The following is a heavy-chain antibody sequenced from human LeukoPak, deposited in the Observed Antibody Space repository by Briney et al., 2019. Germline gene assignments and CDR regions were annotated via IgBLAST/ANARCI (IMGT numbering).Heavy chain of an antibody. D-gene: IGHD3-10*01. CDR3: GRGYGSGSYHDAFDI. J-gene: IGHJ3*02. CDR2: INSDGSST. CDR1: GFTFSSYW. Sequence: GGSLRLSCAASGFTFSSYWMHWVRQAPGKGLVWVSRINSDGSSTSYADSVKGRFTISRDNAKNTLYLQMNSLRAEDTAVYYCGRGYGSGSYHDAFDIWGQGTMVTVSS. V-gene: IGHV3-74*01.